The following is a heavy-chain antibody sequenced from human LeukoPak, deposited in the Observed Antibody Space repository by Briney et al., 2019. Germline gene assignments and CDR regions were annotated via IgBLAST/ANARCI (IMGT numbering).Heavy chain of an antibody. Sequence: AGGSLRLSCAASGFTFSSYSMNWVRQAPGKGLEWVSSISSSSSYIYYADSVKGRFTISRDNAKNSLYLQMNSLRAEDTAVYYCARDRLGYYDSSGYLETPFDYWGQGTLVTASS. CDR1: GFTFSSYS. V-gene: IGHV3-21*01. CDR2: ISSSSSYI. J-gene: IGHJ4*02. D-gene: IGHD3-22*01. CDR3: ARDRLGYYDSSGYLETPFDY.